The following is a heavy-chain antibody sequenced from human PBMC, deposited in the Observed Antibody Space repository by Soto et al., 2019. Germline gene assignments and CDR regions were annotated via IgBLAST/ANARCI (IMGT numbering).Heavy chain of an antibody. Sequence: QVQLVESGGGVVQPGRSLRLSCAASGFTFSSYGMHWVRQAPGKGLEWVAVIWYDGSNKYYADSVKGRFTISRDNSKNTLYLQMNSLRAEATAVYYCAGDDYWSVCSCYSGFDPWGQGTLVTVSS. V-gene: IGHV3-33*01. CDR3: AGDDYWSVCSCYSGFDP. CDR1: GFTFSSYG. CDR2: IWYDGSNK. D-gene: IGHD2-15*01. J-gene: IGHJ5*02.